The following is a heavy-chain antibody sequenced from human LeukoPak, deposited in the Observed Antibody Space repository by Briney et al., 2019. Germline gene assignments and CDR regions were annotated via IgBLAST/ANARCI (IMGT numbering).Heavy chain of an antibody. V-gene: IGHV1-3*01. J-gene: IGHJ6*03. CDR2: INAGNGNT. D-gene: IGHD4-11*01. Sequence: ASVKVSCKASGYTFTSYAMHWVRQAPGQRLEWMGWINAGNGNTKYSQEFQGRVTITRDTSASTAYMELRSLRSDDTAVYYCARTYSNYPNYYYYYYMDVWGKGTTVPVSS. CDR1: GYTFTSYA. CDR3: ARTYSNYPNYYYYYYMDV.